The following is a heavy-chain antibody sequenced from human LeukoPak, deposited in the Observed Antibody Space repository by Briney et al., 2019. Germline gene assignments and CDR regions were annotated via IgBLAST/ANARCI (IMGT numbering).Heavy chain of an antibody. CDR2: IYYSGST. Sequence: SETLSLTCTVSGGSISSYYWSWIRQPPGKGLEWIGYIYYSGSTNYNPSLKSRVTISVDTSKNRFSLKLSSVTAADTAVYYCARHRYYYGMDDWGQGTTVTVSS. CDR3: ARHRYYYGMDD. J-gene: IGHJ6*02. V-gene: IGHV4-59*08. CDR1: GGSISSYY.